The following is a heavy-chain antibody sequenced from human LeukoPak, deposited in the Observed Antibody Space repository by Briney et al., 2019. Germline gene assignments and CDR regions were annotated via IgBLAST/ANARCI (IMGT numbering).Heavy chain of an antibody. CDR2: ISPSGGST. V-gene: IGHV1-46*01. J-gene: IGHJ4*02. Sequence: GASVKVSCKAFGYTFTSNYMHWVRQAPGQGPEWMGVISPSGGSTTYAQKFQGRVTLTRDMSTSTDYLELSSLRPEDTAVYYCASDLYPWQDSFIHYWGQGTLVTVSS. CDR3: ASDLYPWQDSFIHY. D-gene: IGHD3/OR15-3a*01. CDR1: GYTFTSNY.